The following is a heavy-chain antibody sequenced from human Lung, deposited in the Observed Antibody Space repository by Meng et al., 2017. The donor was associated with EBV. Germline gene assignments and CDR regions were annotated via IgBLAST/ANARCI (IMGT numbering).Heavy chain of an antibody. V-gene: IGHV4-4*02. CDR2: IYHNENT. CDR1: SASISSNNY. D-gene: IGHD1-20*01. Sequence: QVQLQESGPGLVKPSGTLSLTCTVSSASISSNNYWTWVRQSPGKGLEWIGEIYHNENTNYNPSLMSQVTMSLDKSKNHFSLNLRSVTAADTAVYFCARAPGNWNFDSWGQGTLVTVSS. CDR3: ARAPGNWNFDS. J-gene: IGHJ4*02.